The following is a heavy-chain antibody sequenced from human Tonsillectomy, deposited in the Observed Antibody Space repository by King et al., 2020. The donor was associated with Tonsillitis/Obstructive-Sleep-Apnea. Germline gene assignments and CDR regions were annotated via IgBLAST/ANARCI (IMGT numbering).Heavy chain of an antibody. CDR1: GFTFSSYG. Sequence: VQLVESGGGVVQPGRSLRLSCAASGFTFSSYGMHWVRQAPGKGLEWVAVIWYDGSNKYYADSVKGRFTITRDNSKNTLYLQMNSLRAEDTAVYYCARATAYLHSGSYNYFDYWGQGDLVTVSS. D-gene: IGHD1-26*01. J-gene: IGHJ4*02. CDR2: IWYDGSNK. CDR3: ARATAYLHSGSYNYFDY. V-gene: IGHV3-33*01.